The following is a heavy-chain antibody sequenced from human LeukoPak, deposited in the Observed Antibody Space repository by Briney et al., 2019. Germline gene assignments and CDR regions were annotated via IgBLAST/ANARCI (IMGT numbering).Heavy chain of an antibody. CDR1: GGTFSSYT. CDR3: AREAHYYDSSGSFDY. J-gene: IGHJ4*02. CDR2: IIPILGIA. V-gene: IGHV1-69*04. D-gene: IGHD3-22*01. Sequence: ASVKVSCKASGGTFSSYTISWVRQAPGQGLEWMGRIIPILGIANYAQKFQGRVTITADKSTSTAYMELSSLRSEDTAVYYCAREAHYYDSSGSFDYWGQGTLATVSS.